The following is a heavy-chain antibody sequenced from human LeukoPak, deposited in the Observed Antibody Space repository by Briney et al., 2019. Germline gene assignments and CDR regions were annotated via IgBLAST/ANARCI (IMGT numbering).Heavy chain of an antibody. D-gene: IGHD3-3*01. CDR3: AKVSFWRGYRWYYDYGIDV. J-gene: IGHJ6*01. Sequence: PGGSLTLSCAASGFTFSSYSMSWLRPAPGKGLEWASSISVSGGNTYHEDSVKGPITISRDNSKNPLYQQMNSLRADDTAVYYCAKVSFWRGYRWYYDYGIDVWGQGTTVTVSS. CDR2: ISVSGGNT. V-gene: IGHV3-23*01. CDR1: GFTFSSYS.